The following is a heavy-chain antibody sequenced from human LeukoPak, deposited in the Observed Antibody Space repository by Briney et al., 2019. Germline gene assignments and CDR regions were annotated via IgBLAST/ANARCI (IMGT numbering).Heavy chain of an antibody. CDR1: GFTFSSYA. CDR2: INWNGGST. V-gene: IGHV3-20*04. Sequence: GGSLRLSCAASGFTFSSYAMSWVRQAPGKGLEWVSGINWNGGSTGYGDSVKGRFTISRDNAKNSLDMQMNSLRAEDTALYYCAREKDSSGYYDYWGQGTLVTVSS. D-gene: IGHD3-22*01. CDR3: AREKDSSGYYDY. J-gene: IGHJ4*02.